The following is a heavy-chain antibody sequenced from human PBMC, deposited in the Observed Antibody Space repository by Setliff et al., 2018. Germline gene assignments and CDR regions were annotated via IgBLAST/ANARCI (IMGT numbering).Heavy chain of an antibody. V-gene: IGHV3-15*01. D-gene: IGHD1-1*01. CDR2: IRSRNDGGTT. CDR1: GLTFSHAW. Sequence: GGSLRLSCAASGLTFSHAWMTWVRQSPGKGLEWVGRIRSRNDGGTTDYAAPVKGRFTFSRDDSKNTLYLQMNNLKTEDTATYYCTSAKLERRTGHHYYMDVWGKGTTVTVSS. CDR3: TSAKLERRTGHHYYMDV. J-gene: IGHJ6*03.